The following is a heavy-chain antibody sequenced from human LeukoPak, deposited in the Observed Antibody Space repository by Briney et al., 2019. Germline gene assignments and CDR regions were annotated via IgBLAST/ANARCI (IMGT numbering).Heavy chain of an antibody. CDR1: GYTFTSYD. D-gene: IGHD3-22*01. CDR3: ARGPGYYDSSGYYLSEDY. V-gene: IGHV1-8*01. J-gene: IGHJ4*02. Sequence: ASVKVSCKASGYTFTSYDINWVRQATGQGLEWMGWMNPNSGNTGYAQKFQGRVTMTRNTSISTAYMELSSLRSEDTAVYYCARGPGYYDSSGYYLSEDYWGQGTLVTVSS. CDR2: MNPNSGNT.